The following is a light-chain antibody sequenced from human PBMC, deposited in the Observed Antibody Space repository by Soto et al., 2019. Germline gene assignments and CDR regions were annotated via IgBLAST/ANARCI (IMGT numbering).Light chain of an antibody. J-gene: IGKJ4*01. CDR2: SAS. CDR1: QGISNN. Sequence: DIQMTQSPSSLSASVGDRVTITCRASQGISNNLAWYQQKPGKVPKLLIYSASTLQSGVPSRFSGSGSGTDFALTISSLQHADVATYYCQKYNSAPLTFGGGTKVEIK. CDR3: QKYNSAPLT. V-gene: IGKV1-27*01.